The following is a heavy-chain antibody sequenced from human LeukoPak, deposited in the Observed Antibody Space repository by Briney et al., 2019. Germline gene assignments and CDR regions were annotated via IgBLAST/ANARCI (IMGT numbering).Heavy chain of an antibody. D-gene: IGHD4-17*01. Sequence: SETLSLTCTVSGGSISTYYWSWIRQPPGKGLEWIGEINHSGLTKYNPSLKSRVIMSVDTSKNQFSLRLSSVTAADTAAYYCARVGHPTPRRVLSAVTIPTAGALDIWGQGTMVTVSS. CDR2: INHSGLT. CDR3: ARVGHPTPRRVLSAVTIPTAGALDI. V-gene: IGHV4-34*01. CDR1: GGSISTYY. J-gene: IGHJ3*02.